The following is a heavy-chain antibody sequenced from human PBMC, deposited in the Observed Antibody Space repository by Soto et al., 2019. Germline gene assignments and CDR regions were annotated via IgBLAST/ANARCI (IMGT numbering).Heavy chain of an antibody. Sequence: QVQLVESGGGVVQPGRSLRLSCAASGFTFSSYGMHWVRQAPGKGLEWVAVISYDGSNKYYADSVKGRFTISRDNSKNTLYLQMNSLRAEDTAVYYCAKDGVVAATTSPSRRGWFDPWGQGTLVTVS. J-gene: IGHJ5*02. CDR2: ISYDGSNK. CDR3: AKDGVVAATTSPSRRGWFDP. D-gene: IGHD2-15*01. CDR1: GFTFSSYG. V-gene: IGHV3-30*18.